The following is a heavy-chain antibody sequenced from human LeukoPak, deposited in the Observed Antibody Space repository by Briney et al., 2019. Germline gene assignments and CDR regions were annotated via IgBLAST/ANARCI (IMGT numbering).Heavy chain of an antibody. Sequence: GGSLRLSCAASGITVSSNYMSWVRQAPGKGLEWVSVIYSSDTTYYADSVKGRFTISRDNPKNTLYLQMNSLRAEDTAVYYCARDDYGEPFDYWGQGTLVTVSS. J-gene: IGHJ4*02. D-gene: IGHD4-17*01. V-gene: IGHV3-66*01. CDR3: ARDDYGEPFDY. CDR2: IYSSDTT. CDR1: GITVSSNY.